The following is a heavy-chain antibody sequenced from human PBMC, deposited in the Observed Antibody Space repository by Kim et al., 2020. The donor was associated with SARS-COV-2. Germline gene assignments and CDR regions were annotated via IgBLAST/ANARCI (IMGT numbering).Heavy chain of an antibody. Sequence: GGSLRLSCAASGFTFNSHGMHWVRQAPGKGLEWVAVIWYDGSNKYYADSVKGRFTISRDNSKNTLYLQRNSLGAEDTALYYCARDGYGDYGAFDIWGQGTMVTVSS. D-gene: IGHD4-17*01. CDR1: GFTFNSHG. CDR3: ARDGYGDYGAFDI. J-gene: IGHJ3*02. V-gene: IGHV3-33*01. CDR2: IWYDGSNK.